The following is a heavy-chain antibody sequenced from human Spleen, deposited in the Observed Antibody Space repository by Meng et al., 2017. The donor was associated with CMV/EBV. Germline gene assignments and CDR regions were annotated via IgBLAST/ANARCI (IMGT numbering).Heavy chain of an antibody. D-gene: IGHD3-22*01. J-gene: IGHJ4*02. CDR3: AKVAFDSSTYYGSAGDFDY. CDR1: SYFG. Sequence: SYFGMHWVRQAPGKGLECVAFIQYDGGDKYYADSVEGRFTISRDNSKNTLYLQMNSLRAEDTAVYYCAKVAFDSSTYYGSAGDFDYWGQGTLVTVSS. V-gene: IGHV3-30*02. CDR2: IQYDGGDK.